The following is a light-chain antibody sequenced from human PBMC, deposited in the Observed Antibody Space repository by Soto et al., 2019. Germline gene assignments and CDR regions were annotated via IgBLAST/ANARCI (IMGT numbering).Light chain of an antibody. CDR2: GAS. J-gene: IGKJ1*01. V-gene: IGKV3-15*01. Sequence: EIVLTQSPGTLSLSPGERATLFCRASQTVSNNLAWYQQKPGQAPRLLIYGASTRATGIPARFSGSGSGTEFTLTISSLQSEDFAVYYCQQYNNWPPWTFGQGTKVDIK. CDR3: QQYNNWPPWT. CDR1: QTVSNN.